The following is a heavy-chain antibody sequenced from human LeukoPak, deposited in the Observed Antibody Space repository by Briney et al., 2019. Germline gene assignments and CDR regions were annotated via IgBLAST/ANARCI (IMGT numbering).Heavy chain of an antibody. J-gene: IGHJ4*02. CDR2: ISTDGSNE. D-gene: IGHD2/OR15-2a*01. CDR1: GFSFNSHA. V-gene: IGHV3-30*03. Sequence: GRSLRLSCAASGFSFNSHAMHWVRQAPGKGLEWVSIISTDGSNEDYVDSVRGRFTISRDNSKNTLYLQMNSLRAEDTAVYYCARGCASQYCFIIDFWGQGTLVTVSS. CDR3: ARGCASQYCFIIDF.